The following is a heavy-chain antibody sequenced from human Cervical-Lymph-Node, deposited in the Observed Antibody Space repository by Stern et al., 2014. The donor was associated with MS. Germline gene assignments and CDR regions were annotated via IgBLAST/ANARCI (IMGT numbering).Heavy chain of an antibody. CDR1: GGSISSGDYY. CDR2: IYYSGST. V-gene: IGHV4-31*03. Sequence: QLQLQESGPGLLKPSQTLSLTCTVSGGSISSGDYYWSWIRQHPGKGREWIGDIYYSGSTYYNPSLKSRVTISIDSSKNQFSLKLNPVTAADTAVYSCARGGAVAGQTFYFDQWGQGTLVTVSS. J-gene: IGHJ4*02. D-gene: IGHD6-19*01. CDR3: ARGGAVAGQTFYFDQ.